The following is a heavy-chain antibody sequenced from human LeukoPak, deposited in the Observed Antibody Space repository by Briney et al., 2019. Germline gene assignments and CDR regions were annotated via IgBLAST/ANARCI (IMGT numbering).Heavy chain of an antibody. J-gene: IGHJ5*02. CDR2: IHYSGST. CDR1: GGSISSYY. D-gene: IGHD2-15*01. V-gene: IGHV4-59*12. CDR3: ARKGRYCSGGSCYSPRGGGGWFDP. Sequence: AETLSLTCTVSGGSISSYYWSWIRQPPGKGLEWIGYIHYSGSTNYNPSLKSRVTISVDTSKNQFSLKLSSVTAADTAVYYCARKGRYCSGGSCYSPRGGGGWFDPWGQGTLVTVSS.